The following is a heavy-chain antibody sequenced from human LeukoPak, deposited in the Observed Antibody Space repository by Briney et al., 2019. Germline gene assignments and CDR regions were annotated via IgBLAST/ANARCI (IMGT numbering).Heavy chain of an antibody. D-gene: IGHD3-22*01. Sequence: QAGESLRLSCAASGFTFSSYAMTWVRQPPGKGLEWVSVIGGSGGSTYYADSVKGRFTISRDDSKNTLYLQMNSLRAEDTAVYYCAKELDSSGYFDYWGQGTLVTVSS. CDR2: IGGSGGST. V-gene: IGHV3-23*01. J-gene: IGHJ4*02. CDR3: AKELDSSGYFDY. CDR1: GFTFSSYA.